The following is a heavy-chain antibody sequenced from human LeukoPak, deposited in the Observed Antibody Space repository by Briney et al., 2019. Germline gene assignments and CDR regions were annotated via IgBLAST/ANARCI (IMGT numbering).Heavy chain of an antibody. V-gene: IGHV3-30*18. CDR1: GFTFSNFG. Sequence: PGGSLRLSCAVSGFTFSNFGMHWVRQASGKGLEWVAVISYDGSNKYYADSVKGRFTISRDNSKNTLYLQMNSLRAEDTAVCYCAKGLEDVHDNTGHYSNWFDPWGQGTLVTVSS. J-gene: IGHJ5*02. CDR2: ISYDGSNK. CDR3: AKGLEDVHDNTGHYSNWFDP. D-gene: IGHD3-22*01.